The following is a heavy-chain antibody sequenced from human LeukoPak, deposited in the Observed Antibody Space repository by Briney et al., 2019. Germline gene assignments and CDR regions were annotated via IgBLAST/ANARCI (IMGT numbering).Heavy chain of an antibody. V-gene: IGHV3-13*01. D-gene: IGHD2-15*01. J-gene: IGHJ3*02. CDR2: IDTAGDT. CDR3: VRVSNKDSGAFDAFDI. Sequence: GGSLRLSCAASGFTFSTYDIHWVRQATGKGLEWVPAIDTAGDTYYPGSVKGRFTISRENAKNSLYLQMNSLRAGDTAVYYCVRVSNKDSGAFDAFDIWGQGTMVTVSS. CDR1: GFTFSTYD.